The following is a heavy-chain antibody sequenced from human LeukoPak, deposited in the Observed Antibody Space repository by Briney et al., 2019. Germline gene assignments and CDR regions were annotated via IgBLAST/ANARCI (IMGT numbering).Heavy chain of an antibody. CDR2: INPSGGST. CDR1: GYTVTSYY. V-gene: IGHV1-46*01. D-gene: IGHD5-12*01. CDR3: ARDMNSGYAGGSYYYGMDV. J-gene: IGHJ6*02. Sequence: ASVKVSCKASGYTVTSYYMHWVRQAPGQGLEWMGIINPSGGSTSYAQKCQGRVTMTRDTSTSTVYMELSSLRSEDTAVYYCARDMNSGYAGGSYYYGMDVWGQGTTVTVSS.